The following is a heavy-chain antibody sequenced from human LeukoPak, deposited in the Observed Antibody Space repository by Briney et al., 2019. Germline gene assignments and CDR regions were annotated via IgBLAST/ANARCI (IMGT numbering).Heavy chain of an antibody. Sequence: PGGSLRLSCAASGFTFSSYSMNWVRQAPGKGLEWVSYISSSSSTIYYADSVKGRFTISRDNAKNSLYLQMNSLRAEDTAVYYCASNKGLYYYGMDVWGQGTTVTVSS. CDR3: ASNKGLYYYGMDV. D-gene: IGHD2/OR15-2a*01. CDR1: GFTFSSYS. V-gene: IGHV3-48*01. J-gene: IGHJ6*02. CDR2: ISSSSSTI.